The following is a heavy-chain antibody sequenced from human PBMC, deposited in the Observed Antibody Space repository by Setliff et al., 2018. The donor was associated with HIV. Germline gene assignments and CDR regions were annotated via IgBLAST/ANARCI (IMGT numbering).Heavy chain of an antibody. CDR3: ARRQLLCLLYAFDL. Sequence: SETLSLTCTVSGGSINSYYWSWIRQPPGKGLEWIGYIFDSGSTNYNPSFEGRVTISGDTYKNQFSLKVRSVTAADTAVYYCARRQLLCLLYAFDLWGQGTMVTVSS. D-gene: IGHD2-2*01. J-gene: IGHJ3*01. CDR1: GGSINSYY. CDR2: IFDSGST. V-gene: IGHV4-59*08.